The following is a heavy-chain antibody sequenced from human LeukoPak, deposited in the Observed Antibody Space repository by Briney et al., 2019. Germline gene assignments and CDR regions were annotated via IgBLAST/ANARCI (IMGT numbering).Heavy chain of an antibody. CDR1: GFTFNSYG. V-gene: IGHV3-30*03. J-gene: IGHJ6*03. D-gene: IGHD6-19*01. Sequence: GGSLRLSCSASGFTFNSYGMNWVRQAPGKGLEWVAVISYDGSNKYYADSVKGRFTISRDSSKNTLYLQMNSLRDEDTAVYYCARDPYSGGYGAYYYYYMDVWGKGTTVTVSS. CDR3: ARDPYSGGYGAYYYYYMDV. CDR2: ISYDGSNK.